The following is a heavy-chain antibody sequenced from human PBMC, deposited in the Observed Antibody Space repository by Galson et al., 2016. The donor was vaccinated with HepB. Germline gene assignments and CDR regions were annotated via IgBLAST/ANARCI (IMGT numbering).Heavy chain of an antibody. Sequence: SLRLSCAASGFIFSDYYMSWIRQAPGKGLEWISYISSSGGTIFYADSVRGRFTISRDNAKNSLYLQMNSLRAEDTAVYFCARDRYRRDFWGGHLIDHWGQGALVTVSS. J-gene: IGHJ4*02. CDR3: ARDRYRRDFWGGHLIDH. CDR2: ISSSGGTI. V-gene: IGHV3-11*01. D-gene: IGHD3-3*01. CDR1: GFIFSDYY.